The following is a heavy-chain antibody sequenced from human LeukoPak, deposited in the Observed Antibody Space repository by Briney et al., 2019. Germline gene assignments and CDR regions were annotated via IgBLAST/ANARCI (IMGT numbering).Heavy chain of an antibody. CDR3: ARGRGDFIIFDY. D-gene: IGHD2-21*02. CDR1: GASISSYY. CDR2: IFYYGST. V-gene: IGHV4-59*01. Sequence: SETLSLTCTVSGASISSYYWSWIRQPPGKGLEWMGYIFYYGSTNYNPSLKSRVTISVDTSKNQFSLKLKSVNAADTAVYYCARGRGDFIIFDYWGQGTLVTVSS. J-gene: IGHJ4*02.